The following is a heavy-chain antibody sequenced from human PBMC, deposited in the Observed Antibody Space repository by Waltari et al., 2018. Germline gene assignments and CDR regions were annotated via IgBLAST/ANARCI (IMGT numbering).Heavy chain of an antibody. CDR3: ARDLVYYDSSGLAGWFDP. D-gene: IGHD3-22*01. V-gene: IGHV4-61*05. Sequence: QLQLQESGPGLVKPSETLSLTCTVSGGSISSSSYYWGWIRQPPGKGLGWIWYSYYSGSTNYSPSLTRRCTISVDTSNNQFALKLSSVTAADTAVYYCARDLVYYDSSGLAGWFDPWGQGTLVTVSS. J-gene: IGHJ5*02. CDR1: GGSISSSSYY. CDR2: SYYSGST.